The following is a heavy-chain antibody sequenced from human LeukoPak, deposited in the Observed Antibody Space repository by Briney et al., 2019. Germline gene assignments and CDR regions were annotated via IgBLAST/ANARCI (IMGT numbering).Heavy chain of an antibody. J-gene: IGHJ2*01. Sequence: ASVKVSCKASGYTFTSYSINWVRQAPGQGLEWMGWISAYNGNSHYTQKFQGRVTMTTDTSTSTAYMELRSLRSDDTAVYYCAKALNYYGSGSYPNWYFDLWGRGTLVTVSS. V-gene: IGHV1-18*01. CDR2: ISAYNGNS. D-gene: IGHD3-10*01. CDR1: GYTFTSYS. CDR3: AKALNYYGSGSYPNWYFDL.